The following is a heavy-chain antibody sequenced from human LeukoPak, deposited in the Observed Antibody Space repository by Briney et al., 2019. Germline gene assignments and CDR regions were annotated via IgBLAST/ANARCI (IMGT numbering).Heavy chain of an antibody. CDR3: AGGRGMIVSGWFDP. J-gene: IGHJ5*02. D-gene: IGHD3-22*01. V-gene: IGHV1-8*01. CDR1: GYTFTSYG. CDR2: MNPNSGNT. Sequence: ASVKVSCKASGYTFTSYGINWVRQATGQGLEWMGWMNPNSGNTGYAQKFQGRVTMTRNTSISTAYMELSSLRSEDTAVYYCAGGRGMIVSGWFDPWGQGTLVTVSS.